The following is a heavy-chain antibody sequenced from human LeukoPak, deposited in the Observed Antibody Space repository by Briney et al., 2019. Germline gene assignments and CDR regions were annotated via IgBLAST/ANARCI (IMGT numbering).Heavy chain of an antibody. CDR3: ARTGSYCSGGSCYSFSSAVFDY. V-gene: IGHV3-53*01. J-gene: IGHJ4*02. CDR2: IYSGGST. D-gene: IGHD2-15*01. CDR1: GFTVSSNY. Sequence: PGGSLRLSCAASGFTVSSNYMSWVRQAPGKGLEWVSVIYSGGSTYYADSVKGRFTISRDNSKNTRYLQMNSLRAEDTAVYYCARTGSYCSGGSCYSFSSAVFDYWGQGTLVTVSS.